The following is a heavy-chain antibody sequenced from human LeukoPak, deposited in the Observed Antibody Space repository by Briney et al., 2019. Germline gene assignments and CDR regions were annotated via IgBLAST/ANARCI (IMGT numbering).Heavy chain of an antibody. CDR1: GGTFSGYA. D-gene: IGHD3-3*01. V-gene: IGHV1-69*04. CDR3: ARVYDPYYYYGMDV. CDR2: IIPILGIA. Sequence: GASVKVSCKASGGTFSGYAISWVRQAPGQVLEWMGRIIPILGIANYAQKFQGRVTITADKSTSTAYMELSSLRSEDTAVYYCARVYDPYYYYGMDVWGQGTTVTVSS. J-gene: IGHJ6*02.